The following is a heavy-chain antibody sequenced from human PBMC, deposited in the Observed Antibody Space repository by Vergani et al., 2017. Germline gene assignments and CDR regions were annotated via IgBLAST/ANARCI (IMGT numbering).Heavy chain of an antibody. J-gene: IGHJ4*02. CDR2: ISYDGSNK. V-gene: IGHV3-30-3*01. CDR3: ARDAAYYYDSSGYFHSGIFDY. Sequence: VQLVESGGGLVQPGRSLRLSCAASGFTFSSYAMHWVRQAPGKGLEWVAVISYDGSNKYYADSVKGRFTISRDNSKNTLYLQMNSLRAEDTAVYYCARDAAYYYDSSGYFHSGIFDYWGQGTLVTVSS. D-gene: IGHD3-22*01. CDR1: GFTFSSYA.